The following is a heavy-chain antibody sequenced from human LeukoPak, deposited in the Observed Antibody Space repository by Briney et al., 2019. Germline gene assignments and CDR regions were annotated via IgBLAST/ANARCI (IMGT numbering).Heavy chain of an antibody. J-gene: IGHJ3*02. V-gene: IGHV3-30-3*01. CDR3: ARERQDTILHSGAFDI. CDR1: GFTFSTYF. CDR2: IASDGSHT. Sequence: GRSLRLSCAASGFTFSTYFMHWVRQAPGKGLEWVADIASDGSHTFYVESVKGRFTISRDNSKNTLYLQMNSLRAEDTAVYFCARERQDTILHSGAFDIWAKGQWSPSLQ. D-gene: IGHD2-21*01.